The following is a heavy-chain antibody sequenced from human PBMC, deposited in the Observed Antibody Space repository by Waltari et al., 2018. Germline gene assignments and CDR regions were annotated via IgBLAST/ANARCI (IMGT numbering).Heavy chain of an antibody. Sequence: EVQLVESGGGLVHPGGSLRLSCEASGFTFSTFWVHWFRQVPGKGLVWVSRIKSDGSATSYADSVKGRFTISRDNAKNTVYLQMNSLRVEDTAVYHCASDVHSGRYGWFDPWGQGTLVTVSS. CDR3: ASDVHSGRYGWFDP. J-gene: IGHJ5*02. V-gene: IGHV3-74*01. D-gene: IGHD1-26*01. CDR2: IKSDGSAT. CDR1: GFTFSTFW.